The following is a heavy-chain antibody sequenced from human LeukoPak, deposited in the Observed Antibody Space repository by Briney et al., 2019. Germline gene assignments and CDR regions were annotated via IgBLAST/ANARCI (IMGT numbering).Heavy chain of an antibody. J-gene: IGHJ4*02. CDR3: ARDQTRIAARPEFDY. CDR2: INPNSGGT. D-gene: IGHD6-6*01. CDR1: GYTFTGYY. Sequence: VASVKVSCKASGYTFTGYYMHWVRQAPGQGLEWMGRINPNSGGTNYAQKFQGRVTMTRDTSISTAYMELSRLRSDDTAEYYCARDQTRIAARPEFDYWGQGTLVTVSS. V-gene: IGHV1-2*06.